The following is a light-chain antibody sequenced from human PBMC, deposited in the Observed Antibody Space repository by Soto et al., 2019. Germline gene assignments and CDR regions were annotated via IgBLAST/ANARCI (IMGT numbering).Light chain of an antibody. CDR3: SSYTSSSTPYV. J-gene: IGLJ1*01. CDR1: NSDVGGYTY. CDR2: EVS. Sequence: QSALTQPASVSGSPGQSITISCTGTNSDVGGYTYVSWYQQHPGKAPKLMIYEVSNRPSGVSNRFSGSKSGNTASLTISGLQADDEADYYCSSYTSSSTPYVFGTGTKVTVL. V-gene: IGLV2-14*03.